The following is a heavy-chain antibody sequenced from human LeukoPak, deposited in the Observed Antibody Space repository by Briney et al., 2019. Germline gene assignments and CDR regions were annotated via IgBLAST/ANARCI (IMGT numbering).Heavy chain of an antibody. D-gene: IGHD3-22*01. Sequence: GGSLRLSCAASGFTFSSYAMSWVRQAPGKGLEWVSAISGSGGSTYYADSVKGRFTISRDNSKTTLYLQMNSLRAEDTAVYYCAKARYYYDSSVPYYFDYWGQGTLVTVSS. CDR3: AKARYYYDSSVPYYFDY. V-gene: IGHV3-23*01. CDR2: ISGSGGST. J-gene: IGHJ4*02. CDR1: GFTFSSYA.